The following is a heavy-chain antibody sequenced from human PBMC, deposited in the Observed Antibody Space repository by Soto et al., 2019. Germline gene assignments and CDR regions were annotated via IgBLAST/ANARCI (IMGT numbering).Heavy chain of an antibody. Sequence: SETLSLTCAVYGGSFSGYYWSWIRQPPGKGLEWIGEINHSGSTNYNPSLKSRVTISVDTSKNQFSLKLSSVTAADTAVYYCARGIYCTNGVCYTVYFDYWGQGTLVTVSS. CDR2: INHSGST. D-gene: IGHD2-8*01. CDR1: GGSFSGYY. CDR3: ARGIYCTNGVCYTVYFDY. V-gene: IGHV4-34*01. J-gene: IGHJ4*02.